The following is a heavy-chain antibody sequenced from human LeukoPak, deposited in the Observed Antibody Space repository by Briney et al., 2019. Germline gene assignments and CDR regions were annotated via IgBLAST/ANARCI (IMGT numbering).Heavy chain of an antibody. V-gene: IGHV3-21*01. CDR2: ISSSSSYI. D-gene: IGHD1-1*01. CDR1: GFTFSSYS. Sequence: GGSLRLSCAASGFTFSSYSMNWVRQAPGKGLEWVSSISSSSSYIYYADSVKGRFTISRDNAKNSLYLQMNSLRAEDTAVYYCARDRGYNDAFDVWGQGTMVTVSS. CDR3: ARDRGYNDAFDV. J-gene: IGHJ3*01.